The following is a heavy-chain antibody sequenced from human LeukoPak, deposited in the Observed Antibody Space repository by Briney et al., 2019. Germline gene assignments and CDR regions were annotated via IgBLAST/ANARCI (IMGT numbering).Heavy chain of an antibody. CDR1: GGSISSSDW. CDR2: IYRSEDN. V-gene: IGHV4-4*02. CDR3: ARDPHCSNTNCPFDY. J-gene: IGHJ4*02. D-gene: IGHD2-2*01. Sequence: SGTLSLTCAVSGGSISSSDWWSWVRQPPGRGLEWIGYIYRSEDNNYNPSLKSRVTMSLDKSKNQFSLRLSSVTAADTAVYYCARDPHCSNTNCPFDYWGQGILVIVSS.